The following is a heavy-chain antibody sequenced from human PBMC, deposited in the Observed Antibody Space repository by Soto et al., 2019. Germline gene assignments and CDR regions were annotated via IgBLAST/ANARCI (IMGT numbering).Heavy chain of an antibody. D-gene: IGHD3-10*01. CDR1: GFSLSTSGVG. J-gene: IGHJ5*02. Sequence: QITLKESGPTLVKPTQTLMLTCTCSGFSLSTSGVGVGWIRQPPGKALEWLALIFWDDDQRYSPSLKSRLTITKETSKHEVVLTMTNMDPVDTATYYCEYKGGRPGWFDPWGQGLLVTVSS. V-gene: IGHV2-5*02. CDR2: IFWDDDQ. CDR3: EYKGGRPGWFDP.